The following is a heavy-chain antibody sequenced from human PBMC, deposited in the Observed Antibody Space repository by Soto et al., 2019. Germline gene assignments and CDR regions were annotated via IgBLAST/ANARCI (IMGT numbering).Heavy chain of an antibody. V-gene: IGHV3-23*01. CDR1: GFTFTSCA. J-gene: IGHJ5*02. Sequence: GGSLRLSCAASGFTFTSCAMSWVRQAPGKGLEWVSGISGGGGSTYYADSVKGRFTISRDNSKNTLYLQMNSLKTEDTAVYYCTRDLLDIVSAWGQGTLVTVSS. D-gene: IGHD2-2*03. CDR3: TRDLLDIVSA. CDR2: ISGGGGST.